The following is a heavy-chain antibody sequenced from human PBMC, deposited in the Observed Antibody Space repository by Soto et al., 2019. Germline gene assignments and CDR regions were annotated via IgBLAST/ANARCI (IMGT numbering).Heavy chain of an antibody. J-gene: IGHJ6*02. D-gene: IGHD3-22*01. CDR3: ARDEDTMILRSYGMDV. CDR1: GGTFSSYA. CDR2: IIPIFGTA. V-gene: IGHV1-69*13. Sequence: GASVKVSCKASGGTFSSYAISWVRQAPGQGLEWMGGIIPIFGTANYAQKFQGRVTITADESTSTAYMELSSLRSEDTAVYYCARDEDTMILRSYGMDVWGQGTTVTVSS.